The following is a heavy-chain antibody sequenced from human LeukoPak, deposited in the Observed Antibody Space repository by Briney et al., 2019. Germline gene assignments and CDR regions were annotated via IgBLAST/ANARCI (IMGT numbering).Heavy chain of an antibody. CDR2: IYYSGST. J-gene: IGHJ5*02. CDR3: ARDPCRGNYDILTGCDPGWFDP. CDR1: GGSISSSSYY. Sequence: SETLSLTCTVSGGSISSSSYYWGWIRQPPGKGLEWIGSIYYSGSTNYNPSLKSRVTISVDTSKNQFSLKLSSVAAADTAAYYCARDPCRGNYDILTGCDPGWFDPWGQGTLVTVSS. D-gene: IGHD3-9*01. V-gene: IGHV4-39*07.